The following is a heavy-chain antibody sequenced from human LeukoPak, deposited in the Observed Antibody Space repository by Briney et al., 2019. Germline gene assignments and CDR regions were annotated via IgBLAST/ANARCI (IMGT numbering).Heavy chain of an antibody. Sequence: GGSLRLSCAASGFTFSSYSMHWVRQAPGKGLEYVSAISSNGSSTYYANSVKGRFTISRDNSKNTLYLQMGSLRAEDMAVYYCARGRGSWPRCFFDYWGQGTLVTVSS. V-gene: IGHV3-64*01. D-gene: IGHD1-26*01. J-gene: IGHJ4*02. CDR1: GFTFSSYS. CDR2: ISSNGSST. CDR3: ARGRGSWPRCFFDY.